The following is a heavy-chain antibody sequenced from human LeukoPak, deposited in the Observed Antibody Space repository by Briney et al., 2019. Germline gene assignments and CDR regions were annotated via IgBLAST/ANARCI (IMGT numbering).Heavy chain of an antibody. V-gene: IGHV1-46*01. CDR3: ARDSRDGYNPDY. CDR1: GYAFTSYY. CDR2: INPSGGST. J-gene: IGHJ4*02. Sequence: ASENLSFNASGYAFTSYYMHWVRHAPGQGLEWMGIINPSGGSTSYAQKFQGRVTMTRDTSTSTVYMELSSLRSEDTAVYYCARDSRDGYNPDYWGEGTLVTVSS. D-gene: IGHD2-21*01.